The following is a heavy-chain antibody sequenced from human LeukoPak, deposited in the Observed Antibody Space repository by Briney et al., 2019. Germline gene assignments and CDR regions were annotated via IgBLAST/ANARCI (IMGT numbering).Heavy chain of an antibody. CDR2: INPNSGGT. V-gene: IGHV1-2*02. J-gene: IGHJ5*02. D-gene: IGHD2-21*02. CDR3: ASAYCGGDCYRHWFDP. Sequence: GASVKVSCKTSGYSFTDYYMHWVRQAPGQGLEWMGWINPNSGGTNYAQKFQGRVTMTRDTSISTAYMELSRLRSDDTAVYYCASAYCGGDCYRHWFDPWGQGTLVTVSS. CDR1: GYSFTDYY.